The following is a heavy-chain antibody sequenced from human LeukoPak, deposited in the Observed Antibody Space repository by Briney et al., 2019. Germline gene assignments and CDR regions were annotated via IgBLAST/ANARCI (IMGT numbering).Heavy chain of an antibody. CDR2: IYYSGST. CDR1: GGSISSYY. J-gene: IGHJ4*02. CDR3: ARDLDTIFGVVTAFGY. D-gene: IGHD3-3*01. Sequence: SETLSLTCTVSGGSISSYYWSWIRQPPGKGLEWIGYIYYSGSTNYNPSLKSRVTISVDTSKNQFSLKLSSVTAADTAVYYCARDLDTIFGVVTAFGYWGQGTLVTVSS. V-gene: IGHV4-59*12.